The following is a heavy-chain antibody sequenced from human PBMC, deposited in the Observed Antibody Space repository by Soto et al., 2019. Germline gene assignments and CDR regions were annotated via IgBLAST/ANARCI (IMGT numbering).Heavy chain of an antibody. CDR2: IWYDGRNE. CDR3: AKDRSEPSYGDYYYYSMDV. V-gene: IGHV3-33*06. CDR1: GFTFSDYG. Sequence: GGSLRLSCAASGFTFSDYGMHWVRQAPGKGLEWVAVIWYDGRNEYYTASVKGRFTISRNNSKNKMYMQMNNLRVDDTAVYYCAKDRSEPSYGDYYYYSMDVWGQGTTVTVSS. D-gene: IGHD3-10*01. J-gene: IGHJ6*02.